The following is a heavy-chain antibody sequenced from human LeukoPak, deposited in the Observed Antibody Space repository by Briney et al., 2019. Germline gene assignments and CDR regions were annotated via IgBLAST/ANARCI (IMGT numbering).Heavy chain of an antibody. CDR3: ASAPRRLLWFGELYY. D-gene: IGHD3-10*01. CDR1: GFTFSSYA. CDR2: ISNDGSNK. J-gene: IGHJ4*02. Sequence: GGSLRLSCAASGFTFSSYAMHWVRQAPGKGLEWVAVISNDGSNKYYADSVKGRFTISRDNSKNTLYLQMNSLRAEDTAVYYCASAPRRLLWFGELYYWGQGTLVTVSS. V-gene: IGHV3-30-3*01.